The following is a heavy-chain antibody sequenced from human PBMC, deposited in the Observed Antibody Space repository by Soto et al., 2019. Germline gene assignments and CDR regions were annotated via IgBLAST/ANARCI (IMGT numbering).Heavy chain of an antibody. CDR1: GGSISSYY. Sequence: SETLSLTCTVSGGSISSYYWSWTRQPPGKGLEWIGYIYYSGSTNYNPSLKSRVTISVDTSKNQFSLKLSSVTAADTAVYYCARALLYGDYDPLKYYYYMDVWGKGTTVTVSS. V-gene: IGHV4-59*01. D-gene: IGHD4-17*01. CDR2: IYYSGST. J-gene: IGHJ6*03. CDR3: ARALLYGDYDPLKYYYYMDV.